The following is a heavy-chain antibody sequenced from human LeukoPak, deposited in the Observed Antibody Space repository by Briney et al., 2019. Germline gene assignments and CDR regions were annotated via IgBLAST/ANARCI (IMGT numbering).Heavy chain of an antibody. Sequence: PGGSLRLSCAASGFTVSSNYMSCVRQAPGKGLEWVSVIYRGGSTYYADSVKGRFTISRDNSKNTLYLQMNNLRAEDTAVYYCAMATWVGGLDYWGQGTLVTVSS. CDR1: GFTVSSNY. J-gene: IGHJ4*02. D-gene: IGHD1-26*01. CDR3: AMATWVGGLDY. CDR2: IYRGGST. V-gene: IGHV3-66*01.